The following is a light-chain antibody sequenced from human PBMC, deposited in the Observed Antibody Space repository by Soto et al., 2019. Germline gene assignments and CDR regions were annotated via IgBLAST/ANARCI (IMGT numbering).Light chain of an antibody. V-gene: IGKV3-20*01. CDR3: QQYGRSPPNT. J-gene: IGKJ5*01. CDR2: DAS. Sequence: EIVLTQSPGTLSLSPGERATLSCRASQSVSSSYLAWYQQKPGQAPRLLIYDASSRATGIPDRFSRSGSGTDYTLTISRLEPEDFAVYDCQQYGRSPPNTFRQGTRLEIK. CDR1: QSVSSSY.